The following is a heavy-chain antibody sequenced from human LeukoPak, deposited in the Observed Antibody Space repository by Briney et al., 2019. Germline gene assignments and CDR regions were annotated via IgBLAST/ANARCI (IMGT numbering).Heavy chain of an antibody. Sequence: SETLSLTCAVYGGSFSGFYWSWIRQPPGKGLEWIGEINHSGSTYYNPSLKSRVTISVDTSKNQFSLKLSSVTAADTAVYYCARGLGGSYGYWGQGTLVTVSS. CDR3: ARGLGGSYGY. CDR1: GGSFSGFY. V-gene: IGHV4-34*01. J-gene: IGHJ4*02. D-gene: IGHD1-26*01. CDR2: INHSGST.